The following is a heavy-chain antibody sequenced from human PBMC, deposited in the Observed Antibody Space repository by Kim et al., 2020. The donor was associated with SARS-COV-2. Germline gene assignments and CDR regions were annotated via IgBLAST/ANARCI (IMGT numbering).Heavy chain of an antibody. CDR2: ST. D-gene: IGHD4-17*01. J-gene: IGHJ5*02. CDR3: AKEDYGGNSA. V-gene: IGHV3-43*01. Sequence: STYYADSVKGRFTISRDNSKNSLYLQMNSLRTEDTALYYCAKEDYGGNSAWGQGTLVTVSS.